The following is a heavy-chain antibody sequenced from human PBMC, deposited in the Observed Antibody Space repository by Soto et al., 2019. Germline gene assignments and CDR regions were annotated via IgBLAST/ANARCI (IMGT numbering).Heavy chain of an antibody. Sequence: ASVKVSCKASGYTFTSYAMHWVRQAPGQRLEWMGWINAGNGNTKYSQKFQGRVTITRDTSASTAYMELSSLRSEDTAVYYCAIASVVITAFDPWGQGTLVTVSS. CDR2: INAGNGNT. J-gene: IGHJ5*02. V-gene: IGHV1-3*01. D-gene: IGHD2-21*02. CDR1: GYTFTSYA. CDR3: AIASVVITAFDP.